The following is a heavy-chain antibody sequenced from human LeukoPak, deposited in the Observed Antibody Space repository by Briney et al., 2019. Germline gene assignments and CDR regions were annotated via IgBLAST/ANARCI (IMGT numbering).Heavy chain of an antibody. D-gene: IGHD2-15*01. V-gene: IGHV3-21*01. Sequence: GGSLRLSCAVSGFTFSSYSMNWVRQAPGKGLEWVSSISSSSSYIYYADSVKGRFTISRGNAKNSLYLQMNSLRAEDTAVYYCARVGCSGGSCYDFDYWGQGTLVTVSS. CDR1: GFTFSSYS. CDR3: ARVGCSGGSCYDFDY. J-gene: IGHJ4*02. CDR2: ISSSSSYI.